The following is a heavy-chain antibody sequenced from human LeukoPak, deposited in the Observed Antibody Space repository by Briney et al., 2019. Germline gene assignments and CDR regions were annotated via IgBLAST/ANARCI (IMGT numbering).Heavy chain of an antibody. V-gene: IGHV4-39*01. D-gene: IGHD3-3*01. J-gene: IGHJ4*02. CDR2: IYYSGNT. Sequence: SETLSLTCSVSGGSIRSVSYYWGWIRQPPGKGLEWIGNIYYSGNTYYNPSLKSRVTISVDTSKNQFSLKLSSVTAADTAVYYCARGLANYDFWSGYRINRYYFDYWGQGTLVTVSS. CDR1: GGSIRSVSYY. CDR3: ARGLANYDFWSGYRINRYYFDY.